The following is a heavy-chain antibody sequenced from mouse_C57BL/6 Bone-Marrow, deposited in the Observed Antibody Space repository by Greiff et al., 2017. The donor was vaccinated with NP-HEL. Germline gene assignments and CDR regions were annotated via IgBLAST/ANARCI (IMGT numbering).Heavy chain of an antibody. V-gene: IGHV1-55*01. D-gene: IGHD1-1*01. J-gene: IGHJ1*03. CDR3: AREITTVVAPWYFDV. Sequence: QVQLQQPGAELVKPGASVKMSCKASGYTFTSYWITWVKQRPGQGLEWMGDIYPGSGSTNYNEKFKSKATLTVDTSSSTAYMQLSSLTSEDSAVYYCAREITTVVAPWYFDVWGTGTTVTVSS. CDR2: IYPGSGST. CDR1: GYTFTSYW.